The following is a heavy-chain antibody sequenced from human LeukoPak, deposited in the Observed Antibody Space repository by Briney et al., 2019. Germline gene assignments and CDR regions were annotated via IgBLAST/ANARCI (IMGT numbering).Heavy chain of an antibody. Sequence: ASVKVSCKASGYTFTSYDINWVRQATGQGLEWMGWINPNSGGTNYAQKFQGRVTMTRDTSIGTAYMELNRLRSDDTAVYYCARGSYDSSDFEYFHHWGQGTLVTVSS. CDR1: GYTFTSYD. CDR3: ARGSYDSSDFEYFHH. D-gene: IGHD3-22*01. V-gene: IGHV1-2*02. J-gene: IGHJ1*01. CDR2: INPNSGGT.